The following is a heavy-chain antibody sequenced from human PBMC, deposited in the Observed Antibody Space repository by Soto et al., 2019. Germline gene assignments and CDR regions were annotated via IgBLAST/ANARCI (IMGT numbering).Heavy chain of an antibody. CDR1: GFTFSSYA. J-gene: IGHJ5*02. Sequence: GGSLRLSCAASGFTFSSYAMHWVRQAPGKGLEWVAVISYDGSNKYYADSVKGRFTISRDNSKNTLYLQMNSLRAEDTAVYYCARALDTAMGTWGQGTLVTVSS. CDR2: ISYDGSNK. D-gene: IGHD5-18*01. CDR3: ARALDTAMGT. V-gene: IGHV3-30-3*01.